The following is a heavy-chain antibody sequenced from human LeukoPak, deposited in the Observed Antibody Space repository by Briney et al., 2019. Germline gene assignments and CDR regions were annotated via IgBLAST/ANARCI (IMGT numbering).Heavy chain of an antibody. Sequence: GESLKISCQGSGYNFTTHWISWVRQMPGKGLEWMGRVHPSDSYTKYSPSFQGHVSISADKSISTAYLQWSSLKASDSAMYYCARRYCTNTGCHFDYWGQGTLVTVSS. CDR3: ARRYCTNTGCHFDY. J-gene: IGHJ4*02. V-gene: IGHV5-10-1*01. CDR2: VHPSDSYT. CDR1: GYNFTTHW. D-gene: IGHD2-2*01.